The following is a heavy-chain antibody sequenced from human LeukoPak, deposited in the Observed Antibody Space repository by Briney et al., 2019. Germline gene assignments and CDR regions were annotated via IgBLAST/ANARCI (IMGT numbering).Heavy chain of an antibody. CDR2: INPDSGFT. V-gene: IGHV1-2*02. J-gene: IGHJ4*02. Sequence: ASVTVSCKASGYTFIDDYMHWVRHAPGQGLEFMGWINPDSGFTNYAQKFKGRVTITRDTSISTVYLEVRSLASDDTAVYYCAPTAEAYTSWWRVWGQGTLVTVSS. D-gene: IGHD3-16*01. CDR1: GYTFIDDY. CDR3: APTAEAYTSWWRV.